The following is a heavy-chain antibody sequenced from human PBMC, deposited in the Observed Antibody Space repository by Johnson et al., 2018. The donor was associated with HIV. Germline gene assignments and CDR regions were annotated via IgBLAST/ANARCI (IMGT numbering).Heavy chain of an antibody. D-gene: IGHD1-26*01. CDR1: GFTFSTYT. V-gene: IGHV3-30*04. CDR3: ARDQNIVGANDGLDI. CDR2: ISYDGSNK. J-gene: IGHJ3*02. Sequence: QVQLVESGGGVVQPGRSLRLSCAASGFTFSTYTMHWVRQAPGKGLAWVALISYDGSNKDYADSVKGRFTISRDNSKNTLYLKMNSLRAEDTAVYYCARDQNIVGANDGLDIWGQGTMVTVSS.